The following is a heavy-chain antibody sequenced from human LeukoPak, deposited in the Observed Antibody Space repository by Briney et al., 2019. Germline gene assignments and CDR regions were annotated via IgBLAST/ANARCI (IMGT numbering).Heavy chain of an antibody. CDR2: ISGSGSDI. CDR3: STDPRLLIY. V-gene: IGHV3-11*01. Sequence: GSLRLSCVVSGFSFSDSYMTWIRQTPGNGLEWLAYISGSGSDIYYADSVKGRFTISRDNAKNSLYLQMNSLRPEDTALYYCSTDPRLLIYWGHGTLVTVSS. CDR1: GFSFSDSY. D-gene: IGHD2-8*01. J-gene: IGHJ4*01.